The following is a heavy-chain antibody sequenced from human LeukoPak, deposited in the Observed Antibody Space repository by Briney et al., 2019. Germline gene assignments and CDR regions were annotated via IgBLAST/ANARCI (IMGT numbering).Heavy chain of an antibody. CDR1: GFTFSSFT. Sequence: RAGGSLRLSCTVSGFTFSSFTMNWVRRGPGKGLEWVASISNSGDYISYADSLKGRFTISRDNAKNSLFLQMSSLRAEDTAVYYCAREMYAGWYFAFDIWGQGTMVTVSS. CDR3: AREMYAGWYFAFDI. CDR2: ISNSGDYI. J-gene: IGHJ3*02. V-gene: IGHV3-21*01. D-gene: IGHD6-19*01.